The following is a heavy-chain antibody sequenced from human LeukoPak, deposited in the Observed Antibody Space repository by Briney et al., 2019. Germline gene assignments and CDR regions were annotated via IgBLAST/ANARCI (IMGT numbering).Heavy chain of an antibody. Sequence: KPSQTLSLTCGVSGGSISSGDYSWNWIRQPPGKGLEWIGYIYHSGSTYYNPSLKSRVIISVDRSKNQISLKLSSVTAADTAVYYCARMGGYSGYATHWGQGTLVTVSS. D-gene: IGHD5-12*01. V-gene: IGHV4-30-2*01. CDR3: ARMGGYSGYATH. CDR2: IYHSGST. CDR1: GGSISSGDYS. J-gene: IGHJ4*02.